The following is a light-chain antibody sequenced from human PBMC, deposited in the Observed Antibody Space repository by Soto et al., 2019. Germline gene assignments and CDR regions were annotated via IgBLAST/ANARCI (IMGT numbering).Light chain of an antibody. CDR3: AAWDDSRNGYV. J-gene: IGLJ1*01. V-gene: IGLV1-44*01. Sequence: QLVLTQPPSASGTPGQRVSISCSGSSSNIGSNTVSWYQQFPGTAPKLLIYINNQRPSGVPDRFSGSKSGTSASLALGGLQSEDEADYYCAAWDDSRNGYVFGSGTKLTVL. CDR1: SSNIGSNT. CDR2: INN.